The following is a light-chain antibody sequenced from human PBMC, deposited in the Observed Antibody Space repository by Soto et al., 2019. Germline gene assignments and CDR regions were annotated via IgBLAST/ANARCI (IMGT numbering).Light chain of an antibody. Sequence: DIQMTQSPSTLSASVGDRVAITCRASDNIVHWVAWYQQKPGKAPKLLIYKAANLADEVPSRFAGSGSGTDFTLTITRLQPDDFATYYCQHYNSYPRTFGQGTKVEIK. J-gene: IGKJ1*01. CDR3: QHYNSYPRT. CDR1: DNIVHW. CDR2: KAA. V-gene: IGKV1-5*03.